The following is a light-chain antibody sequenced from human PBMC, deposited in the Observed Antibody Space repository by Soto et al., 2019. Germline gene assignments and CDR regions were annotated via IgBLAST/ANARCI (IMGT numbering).Light chain of an antibody. CDR3: QAWDSSFVV. V-gene: IGLV3-1*01. CDR2: QDS. CDR1: KLGDKY. Sequence: YELTQPPSVSVSPGQTASITCSGDKLGDKYACWYQQKPGQSPVLVIYQDSKRPSGIPERFSGSNSGNTATLTISGTQAMDEADYYCQAWDSSFVVFGGGTKLTVL. J-gene: IGLJ2*01.